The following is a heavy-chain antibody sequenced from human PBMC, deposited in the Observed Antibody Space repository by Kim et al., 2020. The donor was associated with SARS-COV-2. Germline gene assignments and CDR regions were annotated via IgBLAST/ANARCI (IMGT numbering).Heavy chain of an antibody. J-gene: IGHJ5*02. CDR2: IYYSGST. Sequence: SETLSLTCTVSGGSISSSSYYWGWIRQPPGKGLEWIGSIYYSGSTYYNPSLKSRVTISVDTSKNQFSLKLSSVTAADTAVYYCARTLRFLEWFPRSEGWFDPWGQGTLVTVSS. CDR1: GGSISSSSYY. V-gene: IGHV4-39*01. D-gene: IGHD3-3*01. CDR3: ARTLRFLEWFPRSEGWFDP.